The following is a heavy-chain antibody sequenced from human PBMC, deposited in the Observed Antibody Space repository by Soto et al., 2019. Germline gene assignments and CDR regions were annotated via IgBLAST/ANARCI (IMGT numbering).Heavy chain of an antibody. V-gene: IGHV3-21*01. J-gene: IGHJ4*02. CDR2: ISSSSSYI. D-gene: IGHD5-18*01. CDR1: GFTFSSYS. Sequence: PGGSLRLSCAASGFTFSSYSMNWVRQAPGKGLEWVSSISSSSSYIYYADSVKGRFTISRDNAKNSLFLQMNSLRAEDTAVYYCAREYSFGLRVDYWGQGTLVTVSS. CDR3: AREYSFGLRVDY.